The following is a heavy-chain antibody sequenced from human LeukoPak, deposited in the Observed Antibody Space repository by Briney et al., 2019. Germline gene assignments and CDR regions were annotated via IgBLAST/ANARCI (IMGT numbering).Heavy chain of an antibody. CDR1: GGTFSSYA. CDR2: IIPILGIA. Sequence: ASVKVSCKASGGTFSSYAISWVRQAPGQGLEWMGRIIPILGIANYAQKFQGRVTIAADKSTSTAYMELSSLRSEDTAVYYCAREWELRILDYWGQGTLVTVSS. J-gene: IGHJ4*02. V-gene: IGHV1-69*04. CDR3: AREWELRILDY. D-gene: IGHD1-26*01.